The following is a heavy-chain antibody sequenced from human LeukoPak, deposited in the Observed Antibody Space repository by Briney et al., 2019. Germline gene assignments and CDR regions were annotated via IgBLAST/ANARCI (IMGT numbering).Heavy chain of an antibody. Sequence: GGSLRLSCAASGFTFSSYSMNWVRQAPGKGLEWVSSISSSSSYIYYADSVKGRFTISRDNAKNSLYLQMNSLRAEDTAVYYCARGYSGSRAAVDYWGQGTLVTVSS. CDR3: ARGYSGSRAAVDY. CDR2: ISSSSSYI. CDR1: GFTFSSYS. J-gene: IGHJ4*02. V-gene: IGHV3-21*01. D-gene: IGHD1-26*01.